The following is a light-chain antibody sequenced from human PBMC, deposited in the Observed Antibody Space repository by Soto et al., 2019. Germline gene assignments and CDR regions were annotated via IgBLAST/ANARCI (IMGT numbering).Light chain of an antibody. J-gene: IGLJ2*01. Sequence: QSALTQPPSASGSPGQLVAISCTGTSSDIGGYNYVSWYQIHPGKAPKLMIYEVNKRPSGVPDRFSGSKSGNTASLIVSGLQAEDEADYYCSSYAGSNMGVFGGGTKLTVL. V-gene: IGLV2-8*01. CDR2: EVN. CDR3: SSYAGSNMGV. CDR1: SSDIGGYNY.